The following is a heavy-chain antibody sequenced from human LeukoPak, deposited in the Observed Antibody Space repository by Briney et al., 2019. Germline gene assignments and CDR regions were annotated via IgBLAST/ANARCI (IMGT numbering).Heavy chain of an antibody. CDR1: GGSFSDYY. CDR3: ARLGAWIQLSQGYLDL. V-gene: IGHV4-34*01. J-gene: IGHJ2*01. D-gene: IGHD5-18*01. Sequence: SETLSLTCAVYGGSFSDYYWSWIRQPPGKGLEWIGEINHSGSTNYNPSLKSRVTISGDTSKNQFSLKLSSVTAADTAVYYCARLGAWIQLSQGYLDLWGRGTLVTVSS. CDR2: INHSGST.